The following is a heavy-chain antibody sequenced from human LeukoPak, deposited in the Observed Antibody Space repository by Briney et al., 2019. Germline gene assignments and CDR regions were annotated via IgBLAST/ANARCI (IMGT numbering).Heavy chain of an antibody. CDR2: IYYSGTT. J-gene: IGHJ6*02. CDR3: ARRSYSRVLDYCYYAMAV. Sequence: PSETLTLSCTASGVTFSSCGLSWVRIRQPPGKGLEWIGTIYYSGTTYYNPSLKSRVTISVDTSKNQFSLKLSSVTAADTAVYYCARRSYSRVLDYCYYAMAVWGQGTTVTVSS. D-gene: IGHD6-13*01. CDR1: GVTFSSCGLS. V-gene: IGHV4-39*01.